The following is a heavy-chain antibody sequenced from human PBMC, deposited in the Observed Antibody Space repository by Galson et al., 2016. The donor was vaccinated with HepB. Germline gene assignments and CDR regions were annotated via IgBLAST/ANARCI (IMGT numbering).Heavy chain of an antibody. V-gene: IGHV4-59*01. J-gene: IGHJ5*02. CDR2: IYYGGST. CDR1: GGSIRSYY. CDR3: ARGGSSLHRFWHRTAYNWFDP. Sequence: ETLSLTCTVSGGSIRSYYWSWIRQPPGKGLEWIGYIYYGGSTNYNPSLKSRVTISADTSKNQFSLKLSSVTAADTAVYYCARGGSSLHRFWHRTAYNWFDPWGQGTLVTVSS. D-gene: IGHD6-13*01.